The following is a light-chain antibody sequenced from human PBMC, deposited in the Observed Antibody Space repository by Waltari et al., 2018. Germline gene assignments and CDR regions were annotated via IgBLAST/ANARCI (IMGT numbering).Light chain of an antibody. CDR3: NSYTNNSTLV. J-gene: IGLJ3*02. CDR1: SSDVGAYSY. Sequence: QSALTQPASVSGSPGQSITISCTGTSSDVGAYSYVSWYQQFPGKVPKLISYDVIRRPSGVSNRFSGSKSRNTASLTISGLQGEDEAHYYCNSYTNNSTLVFGGGTELTVL. V-gene: IGLV2-14*01. CDR2: DVI.